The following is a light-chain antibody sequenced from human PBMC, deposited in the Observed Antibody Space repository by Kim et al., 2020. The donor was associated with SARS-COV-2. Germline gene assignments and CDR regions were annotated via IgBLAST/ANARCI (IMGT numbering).Light chain of an antibody. CDR3: QAWDSSTSV. V-gene: IGLV3-1*01. CDR2: QDS. Sequence: VSPGQTASLTCSGDKLGDKYACWYQQKPGQSPVLVIYQDSKRPSGIPERFSGSNSGNTATLTISGTQAMDEADYYCQAWDSSTSVFGTGTKVTVL. J-gene: IGLJ1*01. CDR1: KLGDKY.